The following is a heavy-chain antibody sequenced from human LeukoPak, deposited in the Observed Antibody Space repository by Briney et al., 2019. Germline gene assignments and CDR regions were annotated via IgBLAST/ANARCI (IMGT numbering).Heavy chain of an antibody. D-gene: IGHD3-3*01. Sequence: GGSLRLSCAASGFTFSSYSMNWVRQAPGKGLEWVSYISSSSSTIYYADSVKGRFTISRDNAKNSLYLQMNSLRDEDTAVYYCARGNYDFWSGYHCYYYYMDVWGKGTTVTVSS. V-gene: IGHV3-48*02. CDR3: ARGNYDFWSGYHCYYYYMDV. CDR1: GFTFSSYS. CDR2: ISSSSSTI. J-gene: IGHJ6*03.